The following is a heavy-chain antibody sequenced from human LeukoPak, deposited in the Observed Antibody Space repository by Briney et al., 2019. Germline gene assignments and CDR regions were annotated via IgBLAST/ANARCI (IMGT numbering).Heavy chain of an antibody. CDR1: GYTFTGYY. CDR3: ARDIAAAGTPRFDP. Sequence: ASVKVSCKASGYTFTGYYMHWVRQAPGQGLEWMGWINPNSGGTNYAQKFQGRVTMTRDTSISTAYMELSRLRSDDTAVYYCARDIAAAGTPRFDPWGQGTLVTVS. J-gene: IGHJ5*02. D-gene: IGHD6-13*01. CDR2: INPNSGGT. V-gene: IGHV1-2*02.